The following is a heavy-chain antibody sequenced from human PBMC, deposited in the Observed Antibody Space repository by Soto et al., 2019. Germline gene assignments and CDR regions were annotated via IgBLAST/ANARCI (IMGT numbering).Heavy chain of an antibody. CDR1: GGSFSGYY. Sequence: SETLSLTCAVYGGSFSGYYWSWIRQPPGKGLEWIGEINHSGSTNYNPSLKSRVTISVDASKNQFSLKLSSVTAADTAVYYCARGGSTIFGVVTYYYYYGMDVWGQGTTVTVSS. V-gene: IGHV4-34*01. J-gene: IGHJ6*02. D-gene: IGHD3-3*01. CDR3: ARGGSTIFGVVTYYYYYGMDV. CDR2: INHSGST.